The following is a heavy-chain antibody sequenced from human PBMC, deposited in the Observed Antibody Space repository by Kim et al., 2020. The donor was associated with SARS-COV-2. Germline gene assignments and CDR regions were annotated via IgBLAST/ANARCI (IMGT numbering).Heavy chain of an antibody. Sequence: GGSLRLSCAASGFTFDDYTMHWVRQAPGKGLEWVSLISWDGGSTYYADSVKGRFTISRDNSKNSLYLQMNSLRTEDTALYYCAKDSSGIAAAVIYYYGMDVWGQGTTVTVSS. J-gene: IGHJ6*02. CDR2: ISWDGGST. CDR3: AKDSSGIAAAVIYYYGMDV. D-gene: IGHD6-13*01. V-gene: IGHV3-43*01. CDR1: GFTFDDYT.